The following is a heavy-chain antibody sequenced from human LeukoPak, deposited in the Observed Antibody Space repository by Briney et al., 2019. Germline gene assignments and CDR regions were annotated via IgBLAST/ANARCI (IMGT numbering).Heavy chain of an antibody. CDR3: AKDLKPDGVWDIEH. Sequence: GGSLRLSCAASGFTVSSNYMSWVRQAPGKGLEWVSVIYSGGSTYYADSVKGRFTISRDNSKNMLFLHMDSLRAEDTALYYCAKDLKPDGVWDIEHWGQGTLVTVSS. CDR1: GFTVSSNY. D-gene: IGHD2-15*01. J-gene: IGHJ1*01. V-gene: IGHV3-53*01. CDR2: IYSGGST.